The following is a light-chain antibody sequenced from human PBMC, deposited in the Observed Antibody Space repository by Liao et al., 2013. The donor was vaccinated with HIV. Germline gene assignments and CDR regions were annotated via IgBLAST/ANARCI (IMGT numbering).Light chain of an antibody. Sequence: SYELTQPPSVSVAPGKTARITCGGNNIGSKSVHWYQQKPGQAPVLVIYYDIDRPSGIPERFSGANSGNTATLTISGTQAMDEADYYCQTWNRSTGIFGTGTTVTVL. J-gene: IGLJ1*01. CDR3: QTWNRSTGI. V-gene: IGLV3-21*04. CDR2: YDI. CDR1: NIGSKS.